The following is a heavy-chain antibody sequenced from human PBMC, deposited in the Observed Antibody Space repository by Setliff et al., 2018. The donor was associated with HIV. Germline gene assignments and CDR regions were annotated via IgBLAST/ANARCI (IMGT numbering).Heavy chain of an antibody. V-gene: IGHV4-39*01. J-gene: IGHJ4*02. D-gene: IGHD6-19*01. CDR2: VYHSGGT. CDR3: TRRFEKWLAFDY. Sequence: SETLSLTCTVSGGSISSFSYYWAWIRQSPGKGLEWIGNVYHSGGTDYNPSLRSRVTISVDTSTNQFSLNLASVTATDTAVYYCTRRFEKWLAFDYWGQGTLVTVSS. CDR1: GGSISSFSYY.